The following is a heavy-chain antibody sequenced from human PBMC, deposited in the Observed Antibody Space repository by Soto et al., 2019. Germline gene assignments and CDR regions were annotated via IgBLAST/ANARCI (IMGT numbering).Heavy chain of an antibody. V-gene: IGHV1-18*01. CDR1: GYTFTSYG. CDR2: ISAYNGNT. Sequence: ASVKVSFKASGYTFTSYGISWVRQAPGQGLEWMGWISAYNGNTNYAQKLQGRVTMTTDTSTSTAYMELRSLRSDDTAVYYCARGTVVVPAASTYYYYGMDVWGQGTTVTVSS. J-gene: IGHJ6*02. D-gene: IGHD2-2*01. CDR3: ARGTVVVPAASTYYYYGMDV.